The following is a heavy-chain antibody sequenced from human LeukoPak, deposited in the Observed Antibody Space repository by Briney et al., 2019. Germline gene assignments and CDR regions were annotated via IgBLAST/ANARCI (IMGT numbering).Heavy chain of an antibody. CDR2: ISSSSSTI. V-gene: IGHV3-48*01. Sequence: GGSLRLSCAASGFTVSSNYMNWVRQAPGKGLEWVSYISSSSSTIYYADSVKGRFTISRDNAKNSLYLQMNSLRAEDTAVYYCARGVGDLFSASGYWGQGTLVTVSS. CDR1: GFTVSSNY. CDR3: ARGVGDLFSASGY. D-gene: IGHD1-14*01. J-gene: IGHJ4*02.